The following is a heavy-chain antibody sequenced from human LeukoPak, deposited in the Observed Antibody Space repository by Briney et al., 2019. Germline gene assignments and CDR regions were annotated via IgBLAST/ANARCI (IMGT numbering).Heavy chain of an antibody. Sequence: PSETLSLTCTVSGGSISSYYWSWIRQPPGKGLEGIGYIYYSGSTNYNPSLKSRVTIAVDTSKNQFSLKLSSVTAADTAVYYCARESTGDYYGSGSYYNVLDYWGQGTLVTVSS. V-gene: IGHV4-59*01. CDR1: GGSISSYY. CDR2: IYYSGST. D-gene: IGHD3-10*01. J-gene: IGHJ4*02. CDR3: ARESTGDYYGSGSYYNVLDY.